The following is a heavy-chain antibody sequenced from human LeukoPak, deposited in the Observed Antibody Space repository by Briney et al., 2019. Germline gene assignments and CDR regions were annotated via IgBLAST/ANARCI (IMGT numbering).Heavy chain of an antibody. CDR3: ASSYCSGGSCYPNWFDP. V-gene: IGHV4-59*04. D-gene: IGHD2-15*01. J-gene: IGHJ5*02. Sequence: SETLSLTCTVSGGSISSYYWSWIRQPPGKGLEWIGYIYYSGSTYYNPSLKSRVTISVDTSKNQFSLKLSSVTAADTAVYYCASSYCSGGSCYPNWFDPWGQGTLVTVSS. CDR2: IYYSGST. CDR1: GGSISSYY.